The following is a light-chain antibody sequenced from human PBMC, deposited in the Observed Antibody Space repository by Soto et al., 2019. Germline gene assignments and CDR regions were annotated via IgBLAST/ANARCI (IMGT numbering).Light chain of an antibody. CDR3: QQYGTSPPEYT. CDR2: GAS. CDR1: QSVSASF. J-gene: IGKJ2*01. V-gene: IGKV3-20*01. Sequence: EIVLTQSPGTLSLSPGERATLSCRASQSVSASFLAWYQQKPGQAPRLLIYGASSRATGIPDRFSGGGSETDFTLTISRLEPEDFAVYSCQQYGTSPPEYTFGQGTKLEIK.